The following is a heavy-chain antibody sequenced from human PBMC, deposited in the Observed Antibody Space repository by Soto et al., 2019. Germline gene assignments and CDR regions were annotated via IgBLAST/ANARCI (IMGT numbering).Heavy chain of an antibody. V-gene: IGHV1-18*04. Sequence: ASVKVSCKASGYTFTSYGISWVRQAPGQGLEWMGWISAYNGNTNYAQKLQGRITMTTDTSTSTAYMELRSLRSDDTAVYYCARAPRGLAALGWFDPWGQGTLVTVSS. D-gene: IGHD2-15*01. CDR3: ARAPRGLAALGWFDP. CDR2: ISAYNGNT. CDR1: GYTFTSYG. J-gene: IGHJ5*02.